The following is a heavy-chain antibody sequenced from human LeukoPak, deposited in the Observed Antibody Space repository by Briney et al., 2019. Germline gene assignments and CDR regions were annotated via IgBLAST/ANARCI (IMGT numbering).Heavy chain of an antibody. V-gene: IGHV1-18*01. J-gene: IGHJ4*02. CDR1: GYTLTSYG. CDR3: ARHKTAVSYCGGDCYSEGFDY. Sequence: ASVKVSCKASGYTLTSYGISLVRQAPGQGLEWMGLISAYNGNTNYAQKLQGKVTMTTNRSTSTDSMDLKSLRSDDTAVYYCARHKTAVSYCGGDCYSEGFDYWGQGTLVTVSS. CDR2: ISAYNGNT. D-gene: IGHD2-21*02.